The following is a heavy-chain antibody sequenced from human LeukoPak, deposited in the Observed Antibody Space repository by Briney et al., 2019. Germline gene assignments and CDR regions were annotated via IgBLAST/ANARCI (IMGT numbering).Heavy chain of an antibody. D-gene: IGHD1-26*01. CDR2: ISGSGGST. V-gene: IGHV3-23*01. Sequence: GGSLRLSCAASGFTFSSYAMSWVRQAPGKGLEWVSAISGSGGSTYYADSVKGRFTIFRDNSKNTLYLQMNSLRAEDTAVYYCAKSGSYYSSFDYWGQGTLVTVSS. CDR3: AKSGSYYSSFDY. J-gene: IGHJ4*02. CDR1: GFTFSSYA.